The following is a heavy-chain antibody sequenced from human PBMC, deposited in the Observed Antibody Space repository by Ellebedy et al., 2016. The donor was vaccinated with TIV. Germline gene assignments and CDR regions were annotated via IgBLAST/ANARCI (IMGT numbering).Heavy chain of an antibody. CDR2: ISAYNGDI. Sequence: ASVKVSCXASGYTFTSFGLSWVRQAPGQGLEWMGWISAYNGDINYAQNFQGRVAMTTDTATSTVYVDLRSRRSDDTAVYYCARVSVDVVIGYHYFYMDIWGKGTTVTVSS. J-gene: IGHJ6*03. D-gene: IGHD6-6*01. V-gene: IGHV1-18*01. CDR3: ARVSVDVVIGYHYFYMDI. CDR1: GYTFTSFG.